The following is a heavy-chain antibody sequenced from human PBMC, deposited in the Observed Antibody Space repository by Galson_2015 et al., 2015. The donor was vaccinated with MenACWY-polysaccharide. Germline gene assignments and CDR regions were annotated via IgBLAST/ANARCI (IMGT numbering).Heavy chain of an antibody. V-gene: IGHV3-53*01. Sequence: SLRLSCAASGFRVSESFLSWVRQVPGRGLEYVSDIYPSGATYYRDSVRGRFTMPRDAFQNSLYLQMNNLRVEDTAIYFCARESNWAYDSWGTGTLVTASS. D-gene: IGHD3-16*01. CDR1: GFRVSESF. J-gene: IGHJ4*02. CDR3: ARESNWAYDS. CDR2: IYPSGAT.